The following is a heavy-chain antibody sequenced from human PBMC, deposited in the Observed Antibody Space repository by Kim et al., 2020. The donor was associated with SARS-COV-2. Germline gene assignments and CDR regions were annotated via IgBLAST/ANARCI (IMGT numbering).Heavy chain of an antibody. V-gene: IGHV4-34*01. CDR3: ARSGPYSSSWYPYYYGMDV. CDR2: INHSGST. D-gene: IGHD6-13*01. J-gene: IGHJ6*01. Sequence: SETLSLTCAVYGGSFSGYYWSWIRQPPGKGLEWIGEINHSGSTNYNPSLKSRVTISVDTSKNQFSLKLSSVTAADTAVYYCARSGPYSSSWYPYYYGMDV. CDR1: GGSFSGYY.